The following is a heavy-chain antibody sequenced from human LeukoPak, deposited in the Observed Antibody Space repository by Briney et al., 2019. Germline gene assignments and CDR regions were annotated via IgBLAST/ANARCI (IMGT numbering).Heavy chain of an antibody. Sequence: SETLSLTCTVSGYSISSGYVWGWIRQPPGKGLEWIGSIHYGGSTYHNPSLKSRLTMSVDTSKNQFSLKLSSVTAADTAVYFCARHQVVTSLDRFDNWGQGTLVTVSS. J-gene: IGHJ4*02. V-gene: IGHV4-38-2*02. CDR2: IHYGGST. D-gene: IGHD2-21*02. CDR1: GYSISSGYV. CDR3: ARHQVVTSLDRFDN.